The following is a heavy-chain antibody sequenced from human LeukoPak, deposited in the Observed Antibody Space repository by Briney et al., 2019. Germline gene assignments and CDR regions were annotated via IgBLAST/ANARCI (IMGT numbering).Heavy chain of an antibody. Sequence: PSETLSLTCTVSGGSISSGDYYWSWIRQPPGKGLEWIGYIYYSGSTYYNPSLKSRVTISVDTSKNQFSLKLSSVTAADTAVYYCARDWEGYLFDYWGQGTLVTVSS. V-gene: IGHV4-61*08. D-gene: IGHD5-12*01. J-gene: IGHJ4*02. CDR1: GGSISSGDYY. CDR2: IYYSGST. CDR3: ARDWEGYLFDY.